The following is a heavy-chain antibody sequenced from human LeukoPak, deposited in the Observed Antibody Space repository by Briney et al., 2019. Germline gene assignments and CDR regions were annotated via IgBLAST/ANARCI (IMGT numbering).Heavy chain of an antibody. CDR2: ISGGGDTT. D-gene: IGHD5-18*01. CDR3: ARVGRIQYFDC. Sequence: GGSLRLSCSASEFTFSSYEMNWVRQAPGKGLEWDSYISGGGDTTLYADSVKGRFTTSRDNAKNSLYLQLTSLRAEDTAVYYCARVGRIQYFDCWGQGTLVTVSS. V-gene: IGHV3-48*03. CDR1: EFTFSSYE. J-gene: IGHJ4*02.